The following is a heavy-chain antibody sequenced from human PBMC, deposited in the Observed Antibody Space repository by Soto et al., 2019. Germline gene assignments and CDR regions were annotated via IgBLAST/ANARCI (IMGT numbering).Heavy chain of an antibody. CDR1: GYTFTRNG. D-gene: IGHD3-22*01. J-gene: IGHJ6*02. V-gene: IGHV1-18*01. CDR3: VKDRDSNSWPSRDV. Sequence: QVHLVQSGAEVKKPGASVNVSCKTSGYTFTRNGISWVRQAPGQGLEWMGWISPNSGNTKYAQKLQGRVIMTTDTSTSTAYMELRSLRSDDTAVYYGVKDRDSNSWPSRDVWGPGTTVTVSS. CDR2: ISPNSGNT.